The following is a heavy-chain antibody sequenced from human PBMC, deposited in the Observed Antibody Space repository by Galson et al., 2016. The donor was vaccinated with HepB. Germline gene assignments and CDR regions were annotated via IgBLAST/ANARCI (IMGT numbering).Heavy chain of an antibody. J-gene: IGHJ3*02. CDR2: ISWDSGRI. CDR1: GFTFDDYA. V-gene: IGHV3-9*01. Sequence: SLRLSCAASGFTFDDYAMHWARQAPGKGLEWVSGISWDSGRIGYADSVKGRFTLSRDNAKNSLYLQMNSLRTEDTALYYCVKGYYYGSGSPTTGSDAFDIWGQGTMVTVSS. D-gene: IGHD3-10*01. CDR3: VKGYYYGSGSPTTGSDAFDI.